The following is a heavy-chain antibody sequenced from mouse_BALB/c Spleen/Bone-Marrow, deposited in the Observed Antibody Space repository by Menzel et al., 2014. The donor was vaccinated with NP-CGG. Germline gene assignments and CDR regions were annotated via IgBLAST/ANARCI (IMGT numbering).Heavy chain of an antibody. CDR2: INTYSGNT. Sequence: VQLQQSGPELVRPGVSVKISCKGSGYTFTDYAMHWVKQSHAKSLGWIGVINTYSGNTNYNQKFKGKATMAVDKSSSTAHMELARLTSEDSAIYYCARGEGYDGWYFDVWGAGTTVTVSS. CDR1: GYTFTDYA. J-gene: IGHJ1*01. D-gene: IGHD2-2*01. CDR3: ARGEGYDGWYFDV. V-gene: IGHV1-67*01.